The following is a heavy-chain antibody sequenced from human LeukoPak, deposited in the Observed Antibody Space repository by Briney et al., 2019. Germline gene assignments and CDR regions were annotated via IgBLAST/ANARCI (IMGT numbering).Heavy chain of an antibody. D-gene: IGHD6-13*01. V-gene: IGHV3-23*01. CDR3: AKAPPGIAAADDY. Sequence: GGSLRLSCAASGFTFNSYTMSWVRQAPGKGLEWVSAISDSGYSTYYADSVKGRFTISRDNSKNTLYLQMNSLRAEDTAVYYCAKAPPGIAAADDYWGQGTLVTVSS. CDR1: GFTFNSYT. CDR2: ISDSGYST. J-gene: IGHJ4*02.